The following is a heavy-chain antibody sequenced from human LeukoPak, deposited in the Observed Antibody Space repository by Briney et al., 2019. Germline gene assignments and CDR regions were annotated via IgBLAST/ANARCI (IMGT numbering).Heavy chain of an antibody. J-gene: IGHJ3*02. CDR2: IYHSGST. D-gene: IGHD4-23*01. V-gene: IGHV4-30-2*01. CDR3: ASSPASATVASFDI. CDR1: GGSISSGGYY. Sequence: PSETLSLTCTVSGGSISSGGYYWSWIRQPPGKGLEWIGYIYHSGSTYYNPSLKSRVTISVDRSKNQFSLKLSSVTAADTAVYYCASSPASATVASFDIWGQGTMVTVSS.